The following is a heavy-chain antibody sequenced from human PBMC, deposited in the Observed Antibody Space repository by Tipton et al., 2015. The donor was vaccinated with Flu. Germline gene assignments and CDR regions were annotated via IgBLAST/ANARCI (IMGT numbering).Heavy chain of an antibody. CDR1: GGSVSSSPYY. Sequence: TLSLTCTVSGGSVSSSPYYWGWVRQSPGKGLEWIGTIDYSGNTHYNPSLESRVSISVAKTQFSLSLSSVTAADTAVYYCARDPAGYYDNSAYYIFDYWGQGTLVTVSS. J-gene: IGHJ4*02. CDR3: ARDPAGYYDNSAYYIFDY. CDR2: IDYSGNT. D-gene: IGHD3-22*01. V-gene: IGHV4-39*07.